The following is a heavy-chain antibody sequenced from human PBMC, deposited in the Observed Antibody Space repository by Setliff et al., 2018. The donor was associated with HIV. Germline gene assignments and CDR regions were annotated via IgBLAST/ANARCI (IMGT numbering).Heavy chain of an antibody. J-gene: IGHJ1*01. D-gene: IGHD1-26*01. V-gene: IGHV1-69*10. CDR1: GGRFRTYA. CDR2: IIPMLGTA. CDR3: ARASWEWEPSAEYFHH. Sequence: ASVKVSCKASGGRFRTYAISWVRQAPGQGLEWMGGIIPMLGTANYARDFQGKVTITADKSTSTAYMELRSLRSDDTAVYYCARASWEWEPSAEYFHHWGQGTLVTVSS.